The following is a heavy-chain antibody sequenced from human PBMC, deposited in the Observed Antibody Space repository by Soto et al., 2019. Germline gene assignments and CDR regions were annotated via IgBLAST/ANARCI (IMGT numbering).Heavy chain of an antibody. D-gene: IGHD3-22*01. CDR3: ARDRPAGGYPPSDYYGMDV. J-gene: IGHJ6*02. V-gene: IGHV1-69*08. Sequence: QVQLVQSGAEVKKPGSSVKVSCKASVGTFSSYTISWVRQAPGQGLEWMGRIIPILGIANYAQKFQGRVTITADKSTSTAYMELSSLRSEDTAVYYCARDRPAGGYPPSDYYGMDVWGQGTTVTVSS. CDR1: VGTFSSYT. CDR2: IIPILGIA.